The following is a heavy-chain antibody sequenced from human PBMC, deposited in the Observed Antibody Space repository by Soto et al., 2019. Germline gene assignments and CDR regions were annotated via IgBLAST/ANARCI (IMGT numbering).Heavy chain of an antibody. D-gene: IGHD6-19*01. CDR3: ASRSSGWYFDY. CDR1: GITFSSYA. CDR2: ISGSGTST. V-gene: IGHV3-23*01. Sequence: PGGSLRLSCAASGITFSSYALSWVRQAPGKGLEWVSGISGSGTSTYYADSVKGRFTISRDNSKNTLSLQMNSLRADDTAVYYCASRSSGWYFDYWGQGTLVTVSS. J-gene: IGHJ4*02.